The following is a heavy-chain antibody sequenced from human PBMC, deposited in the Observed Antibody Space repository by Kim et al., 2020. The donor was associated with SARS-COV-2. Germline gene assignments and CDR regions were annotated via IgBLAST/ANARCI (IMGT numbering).Heavy chain of an antibody. CDR1: GGSISSSSYY. Sequence: SETLSLTCTVSGGSISSSSYYWGWIRQPPGKGLEWIGSIYYSGSTYYNPSLKSRVTISVDTSKNQFSLKLSSVTAADTAVYYCARLPVSFIALYYFDYWGHGTLVTVSS. CDR2: IYYSGST. CDR3: ARLPVSFIALYYFDY. J-gene: IGHJ4*01. V-gene: IGHV4-39*01. D-gene: IGHD2-15*01.